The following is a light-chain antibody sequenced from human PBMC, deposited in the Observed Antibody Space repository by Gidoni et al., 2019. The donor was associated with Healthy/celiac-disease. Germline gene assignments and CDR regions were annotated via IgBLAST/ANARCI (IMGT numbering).Light chain of an antibody. J-gene: IGKJ2*01. CDR3: QQSYSTPMYT. CDR2: AAS. Sequence: DIQMTQSPSYLSASVGDRVTITCRASQSISNNLNWYQQKPGKAPKLLIYAASSLQSGVPSRFSGSGSGTDFTLTISSLQPEDFATYYCQQSYSTPMYTFGQGTKLEIK. V-gene: IGKV1-39*01. CDR1: QSISNN.